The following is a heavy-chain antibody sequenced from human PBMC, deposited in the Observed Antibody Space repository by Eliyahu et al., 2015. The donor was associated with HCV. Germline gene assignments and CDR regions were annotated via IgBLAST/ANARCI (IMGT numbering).Heavy chain of an antibody. J-gene: IGHJ5*02. V-gene: IGHV4-59*01. CDR2: IHYSGST. CDR1: XXSITXYS. D-gene: IGHD6-19*01. CDR3: ASGGGGIAVTGTGGWFDP. Sequence: QVQLQESGPGLVKPSXTLSLTCXVSXXSITXYSWRWIRQPPGKGLEWIGYIHYSGSTNYNPSLKSRVTIALDTSKNQFSLNLTSVTAADTAMYYCASGGGGIAVTGTGGWFDPWGQGTLVTVSS.